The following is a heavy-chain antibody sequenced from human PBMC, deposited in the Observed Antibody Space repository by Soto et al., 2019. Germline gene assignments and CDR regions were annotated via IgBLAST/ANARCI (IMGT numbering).Heavy chain of an antibody. D-gene: IGHD2-15*01. CDR2: IYDGDSA. Sequence: SETLSLTCTVSGGSMISYYWSGIRQPPGKGLEWLGYIYDGDSANYNPSLKSRVIISVDMSKNQFSLKLSSVTAADTAVYYCASTQYGGKSSGAFDIWGQGTMVT. CDR3: ASTQYGGKSSGAFDI. J-gene: IGHJ3*02. V-gene: IGHV4-59*12. CDR1: GGSMISYY.